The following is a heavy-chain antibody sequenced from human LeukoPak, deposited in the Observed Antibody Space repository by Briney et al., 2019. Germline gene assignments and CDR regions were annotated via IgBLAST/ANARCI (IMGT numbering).Heavy chain of an antibody. CDR2: INANSGGA. Sequence: ASVKVSCKASGYTFTGFYMHWVRQAPGQSLEWMGWINANSGGADYTQKFQGRLTMTRDTSISTAYMELSRLRSDDTAVYYCARGSIVGATFDYFDYWGQGTLVTVSS. V-gene: IGHV1-2*02. D-gene: IGHD1-26*01. J-gene: IGHJ4*02. CDR1: GYTFTGFY. CDR3: ARGSIVGATFDYFDY.